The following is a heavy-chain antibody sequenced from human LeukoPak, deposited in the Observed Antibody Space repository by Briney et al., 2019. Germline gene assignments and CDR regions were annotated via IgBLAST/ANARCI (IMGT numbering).Heavy chain of an antibody. CDR2: ISGSGGST. CDR3: AKDRSPPRYNWFDP. CDR1: EFTFSSYA. D-gene: IGHD2-15*01. J-gene: IGHJ5*02. Sequence: GGSLRLSCVVSEFTFSSYAMSWVRQAPGKGLEWVSAISGSGGSTYYADSVKGRFTISRDNSKNTLYLQMNSLRAEDTAVYYCAKDRSPPRYNWFDPWGQGTLVTVSS. V-gene: IGHV3-23*01.